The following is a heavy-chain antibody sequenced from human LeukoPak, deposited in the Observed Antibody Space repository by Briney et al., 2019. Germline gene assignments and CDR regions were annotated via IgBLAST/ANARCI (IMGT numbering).Heavy chain of an antibody. CDR2: ISSSSSYI. J-gene: IGHJ4*02. D-gene: IGHD3-22*01. Sequence: SGGSLRFSCAASGFTFSSYSMNWVRQAPGKGLEWVSSISSSSSYIYYADSVKGRFTISRDNAKNSLYLQMNSLRAEDTAVYYCATPGGYYDSSGYYCWGQGTLVTVSS. V-gene: IGHV3-21*01. CDR1: GFTFSSYS. CDR3: ATPGGYYDSSGYYC.